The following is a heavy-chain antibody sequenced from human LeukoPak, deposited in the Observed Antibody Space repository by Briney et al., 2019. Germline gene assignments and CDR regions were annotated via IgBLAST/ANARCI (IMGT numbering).Heavy chain of an antibody. V-gene: IGHV4-39*01. J-gene: IGHJ4*02. CDR3: ARHPSFDY. Sequence: SETLSLTCTVSGGSISSSSYYWGWIRQPPGKGLEWIGSIYYSGSTYHNPSLKSRVTISVDTSKNQFSLKLSSVTAADTAVYYCARHPSFDYWGQGTLVTVSS. CDR2: IYYSGST. CDR1: GGSISSSSYY.